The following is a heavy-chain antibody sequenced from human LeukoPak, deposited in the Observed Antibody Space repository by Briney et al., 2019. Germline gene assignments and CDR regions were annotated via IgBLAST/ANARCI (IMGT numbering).Heavy chain of an antibody. CDR1: GGSVSSGYYY. CDR2: MYYSGST. J-gene: IGHJ4*02. Sequence: PSETLSLTCTVSGGSVSSGYYYWSWIRQPPGKGPEWIGYMYYSGSTNYNPSLKSRVTISIDTSKNQFSLNLSSVTAADTAVYFCAALRGSWYIDYWGQGTLVTVSS. V-gene: IGHV4-61*01. D-gene: IGHD6-13*01. CDR3: AALRGSWYIDY.